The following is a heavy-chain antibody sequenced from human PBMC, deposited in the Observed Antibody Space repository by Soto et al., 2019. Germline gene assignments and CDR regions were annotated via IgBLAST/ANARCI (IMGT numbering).Heavy chain of an antibody. D-gene: IGHD6-19*01. J-gene: IGHJ4*02. CDR1: G. V-gene: IGHV3-30*18. CDR3: SKDREVYRSGWTYFAF. Sequence: GVRWISKTQGKGLEWVAVISYDGSNKYYADSVKGRFTISRDNSKNTLYLQMNSLRAEDTAVYYCSKDREVYRSGWTYFAFWVKGTLVPVSS. CDR2: ISYDGSNK.